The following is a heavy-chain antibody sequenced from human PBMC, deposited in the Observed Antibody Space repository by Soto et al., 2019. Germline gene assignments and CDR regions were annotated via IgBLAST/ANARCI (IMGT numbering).Heavy chain of an antibody. CDR1: GGSISGSYYY. D-gene: IGHD1-20*01. J-gene: IGHJ4*02. Sequence: ETLSLTCAVSGGSISGSYYYWAWLRQSPGKGPEWIGSVFYTGFTSYNPSLESRVSVSVDTSKSQFSLKLSAVTAADTAVYYCATSQKGYNWNYFDHWGQGALVTVPQ. CDR2: VFYTGFT. V-gene: IGHV4-39*01. CDR3: ATSQKGYNWNYFDH.